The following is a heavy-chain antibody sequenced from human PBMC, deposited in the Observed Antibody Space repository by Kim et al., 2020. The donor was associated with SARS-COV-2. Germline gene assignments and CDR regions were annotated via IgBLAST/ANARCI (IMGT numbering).Heavy chain of an antibody. CDR1: GFTFSSYA. V-gene: IGHV3-23*01. CDR3: AKDINYYYDSSGSHYYYYYGMDV. J-gene: IGHJ6*02. CDR2: ISGSGGST. Sequence: GGSLRLSCAASGFTFSSYAMSWVRQAPGKGLEWVSAISGSGGSTYYADSVKGRFTISRDNSKNTLYLQMNSLRAEDTAVYYCAKDINYYYDSSGSHYYYYYGMDVWGQGTTVTVSS. D-gene: IGHD3-22*01.